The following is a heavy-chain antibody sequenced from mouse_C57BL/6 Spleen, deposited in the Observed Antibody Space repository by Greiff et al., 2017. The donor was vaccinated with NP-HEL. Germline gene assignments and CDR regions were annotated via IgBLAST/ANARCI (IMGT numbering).Heavy chain of an antibody. V-gene: IGHV5-17*01. Sequence: EVQRVESGGGLVKPGGSLKLSCAASGFTFSDYGMHWVRQAPEKGLEWVAYISSGSSTIYYADTVKGRFTISRDTAKHTLFLQMTSLRSEDTDMYYCARERVSYIDVWGTGTTVTVSS. D-gene: IGHD2-5*01. J-gene: IGHJ1*03. CDR3: ARERVSYIDV. CDR1: GFTFSDYG. CDR2: ISSGSSTI.